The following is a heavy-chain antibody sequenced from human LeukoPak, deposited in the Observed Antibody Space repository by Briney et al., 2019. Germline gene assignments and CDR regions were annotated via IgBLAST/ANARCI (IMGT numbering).Heavy chain of an antibody. CDR1: GFTFSSYW. CDR2: INSDGSST. D-gene: IGHD1-26*01. J-gene: IGHJ4*02. CDR3: VVPGSPFDY. Sequence: GGSPRLSCAASGFTFSSYWIHWVRQAPGKGLVWVSRINSDGSSTSYADSVKGRFTTSRDNAKNTVYLQMNSLRVEDTAVYYCVVPGSPFDYGGQGTLVTVSS. V-gene: IGHV3-74*01.